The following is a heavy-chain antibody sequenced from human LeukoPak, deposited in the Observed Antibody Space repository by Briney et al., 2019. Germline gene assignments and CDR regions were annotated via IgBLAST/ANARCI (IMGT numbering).Heavy chain of an antibody. CDR3: ARDLLWGLNWFDP. V-gene: IGHV1-69*05. CDR1: GGTFSNYA. CDR2: IIHIFGTA. Sequence: ASVKVSCKASGGTFSNYAITWVRQAPGQGLEWMGRIIHIFGTADYAQKFQGRVTMTTDTSTSTAYMELRSLRSDDTAVYYCARDLLWGLNWFDPWGQGTLVTVSS. J-gene: IGHJ5*02. D-gene: IGHD2/OR15-2a*01.